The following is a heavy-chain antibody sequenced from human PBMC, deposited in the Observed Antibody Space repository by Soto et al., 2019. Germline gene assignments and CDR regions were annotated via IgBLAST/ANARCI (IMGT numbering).Heavy chain of an antibody. CDR2: IYSSEYT. D-gene: IGHD5-12*01. Sequence: SETLSLTCTVSGGSISGYFWSWIRQPPGKGLEWIAYIYSSEYTDYNPSLKSRVTISVVMSRDQFSLQLKSVTAADTAVYYCARRDGYKPGGDAFDIWGQGTMVTRLL. CDR1: GGSISGYF. CDR3: ARRDGYKPGGDAFDI. J-gene: IGHJ3*02. V-gene: IGHV4-59*01.